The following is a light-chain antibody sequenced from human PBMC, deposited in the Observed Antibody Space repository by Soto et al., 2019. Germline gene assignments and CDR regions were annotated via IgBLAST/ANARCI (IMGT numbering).Light chain of an antibody. CDR1: QSVSSY. Sequence: EIVLTQSPATLSLSPGERATLSCRASQSVSSYLAWYQQKPGQAPRLLIYDASTRATGIPARFSGSGSVTALTHTISSLEPEDFAVYYCQQRSNWAHQLALGGGSNVKIK. CDR2: DAS. V-gene: IGKV3-11*01. J-gene: IGKJ4*01. CDR3: QQRSNWAHQLA.